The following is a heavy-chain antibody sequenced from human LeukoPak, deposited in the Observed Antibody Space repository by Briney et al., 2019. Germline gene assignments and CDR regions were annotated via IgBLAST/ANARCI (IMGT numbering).Heavy chain of an antibody. CDR2: IKQDESKT. J-gene: IGHJ4*02. CDR3: ARDASLYCAGDTCYWAFDH. V-gene: IGHV3-7*01. CDR1: GFTFSNYW. D-gene: IGHD2-21*02. Sequence: GGSLRLSCAASGFTFSNYWMSWVRQAPGKGPEWEANIKQDESKTYYVDSVKGRFTISGDNAKNSLFLQMNSLRAEDTAVYYCARDASLYCAGDTCYWAFDHWGQGTLVTISS.